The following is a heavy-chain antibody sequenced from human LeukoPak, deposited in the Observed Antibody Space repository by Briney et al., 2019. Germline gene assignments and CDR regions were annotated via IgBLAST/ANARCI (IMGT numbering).Heavy chain of an antibody. CDR2: IYYTGTT. CDR1: GDSISLYH. Sequence: KPSETLSLTCTVSGDSISLYHWSWIRQSPGKGLEWIGYIYYTGTTNYNPSLKSRVTMSIDTSKNQFSLKLSSVTTADTAVYYCARGHHPYNWFGPWGQGTLVTVSS. CDR3: ARGHHPYNWFGP. V-gene: IGHV4-59*01. J-gene: IGHJ5*02.